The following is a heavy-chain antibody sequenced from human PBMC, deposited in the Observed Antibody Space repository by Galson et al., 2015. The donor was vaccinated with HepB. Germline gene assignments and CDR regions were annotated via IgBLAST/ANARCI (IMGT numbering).Heavy chain of an antibody. J-gene: IGHJ6*02. CDR2: ISSSSSYI. Sequence: SLRLSCAASGFTFSSYRMNWVRQAPGKGLEWVSSISSSSSYIYYADSVKGRFTISRDNAKNSLYLQMNSLRAEDTAVYYCARDGVVGPPLTIFGVVIMLYYYCGMDVWGQGTTVTVSS. D-gene: IGHD3-3*01. V-gene: IGHV3-21*01. CDR3: ARDGVVGPPLTIFGVVIMLYYYCGMDV. CDR1: GFTFSSYR.